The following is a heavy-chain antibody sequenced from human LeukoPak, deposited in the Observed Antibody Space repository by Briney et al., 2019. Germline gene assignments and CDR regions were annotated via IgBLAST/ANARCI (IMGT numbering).Heavy chain of an antibody. Sequence: ASVKVSCKASGYTFTGYYMHWVRQAPGQGLEWMGIINPSGDNTWYAQKFQGRVTMTRDMATSTDYMEVSSLRSEDTAVYYCARVYYDFWSGYYTGMRYYFDYWGQGTLVTVSS. CDR3: ARVYYDFWSGYYTGMRYYFDY. CDR1: GYTFTGYY. CDR2: INPSGDNT. V-gene: IGHV1-46*01. J-gene: IGHJ4*02. D-gene: IGHD3-3*01.